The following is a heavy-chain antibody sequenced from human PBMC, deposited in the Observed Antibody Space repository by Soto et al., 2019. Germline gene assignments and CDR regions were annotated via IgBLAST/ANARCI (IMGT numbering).Heavy chain of an antibody. CDR1: GVTFSIYS. CDR3: ARVSGSSRMYYFDY. Sequence: EVQLVESGGGLVKPGGSLRLSCAASGVTFSIYSMNWVRQAPGKGLEWVSSISSSSSYIYYADSVKGRFNISRDNAKNSLYLQMNSLRAEDTAVYYCARVSGSSRMYYFDYWGQGTLVTVSS. V-gene: IGHV3-21*01. D-gene: IGHD6-19*01. J-gene: IGHJ4*02. CDR2: ISSSSSYI.